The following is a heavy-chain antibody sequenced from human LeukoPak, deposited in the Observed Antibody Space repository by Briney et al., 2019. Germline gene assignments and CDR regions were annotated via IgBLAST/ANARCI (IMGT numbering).Heavy chain of an antibody. J-gene: IGHJ3*02. CDR3: ARTKDFGDYERRAFDM. D-gene: IGHD4-17*01. CDR2: INPSGIT. CDR1: GYTFSIYY. Sequence: ASLKVSCKASGYTFSIYYIHWVRQAPGQGLEWMGIINPSGITGYPQKFQGRVTMTTDMSTSTVYMELSSLRSEDTAVYFCARTKDFGDYERRAFDMWGQGTMVTVSS. V-gene: IGHV1-46*01.